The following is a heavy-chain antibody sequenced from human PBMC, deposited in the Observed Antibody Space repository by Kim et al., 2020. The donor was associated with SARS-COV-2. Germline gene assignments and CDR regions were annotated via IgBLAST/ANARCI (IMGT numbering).Heavy chain of an antibody. Sequence: GGSLRLSCAASGFTFSSYSMNWVRQAPGKGLEWVSSISSSSSYIYYADSVKGRFTISRDNAKNSLYLQMNSLRAEDTAVYYCARVRGFPQLEPDYYYGMDVWGQGTTVTVSS. CDR2: ISSSSSYI. J-gene: IGHJ6*02. D-gene: IGHD3-10*01. CDR3: ARVRGFPQLEPDYYYGMDV. CDR1: GFTFSSYS. V-gene: IGHV3-21*01.